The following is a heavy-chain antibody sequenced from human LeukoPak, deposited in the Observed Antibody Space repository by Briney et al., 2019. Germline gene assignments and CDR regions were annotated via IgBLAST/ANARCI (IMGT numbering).Heavy chain of an antibody. CDR2: IYYSGST. Sequence: PSQTLPLTCTVSGGSISSGGYYWSWIRQHPGKGLEWIGYIYYSGSTYYNPSLKSRVTISVDTSKNQFSLKLSSVTAADTAVYYCAKGTIFGVVIMEGWFDPWGQGTLVTVSS. D-gene: IGHD3-3*01. J-gene: IGHJ5*02. V-gene: IGHV4-31*03. CDR1: GGSISSGGYY. CDR3: AKGTIFGVVIMEGWFDP.